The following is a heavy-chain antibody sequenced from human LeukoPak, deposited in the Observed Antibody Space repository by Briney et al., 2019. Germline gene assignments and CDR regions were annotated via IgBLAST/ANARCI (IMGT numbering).Heavy chain of an antibody. CDR1: GFTFSSYS. Sequence: PGGSLRLSCAASGFTFSSYSMNWVRQAPGKGLEWVSSISSSSSYIYYADSVKGRFTISRDNSQNTLYLQMSSLRPEDTALYFCARDRPRYCSGGSCWRTFDFWGQGTMVTVSS. J-gene: IGHJ3*01. CDR3: ARDRPRYCSGGSCWRTFDF. CDR2: ISSSSSYI. D-gene: IGHD2-15*01. V-gene: IGHV3-21*01.